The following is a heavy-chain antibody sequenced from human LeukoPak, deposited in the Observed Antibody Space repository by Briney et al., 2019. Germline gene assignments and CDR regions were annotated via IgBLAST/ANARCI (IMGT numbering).Heavy chain of an antibody. CDR3: AKYDSTRYFDY. J-gene: IGHJ4*02. V-gene: IGHV3-23*01. Sequence: GGSLRLSCAASGFTFSNYAMNWVRQAPGKGLEWVSLISGSTGSTYYADSVKGRFSISRDNSKNTVYLQMNSLRVEDTAVYYCAKYDSTRYFDYWGQGTLVTVSS. D-gene: IGHD3-22*01. CDR2: ISGSTGST. CDR1: GFTFSNYA.